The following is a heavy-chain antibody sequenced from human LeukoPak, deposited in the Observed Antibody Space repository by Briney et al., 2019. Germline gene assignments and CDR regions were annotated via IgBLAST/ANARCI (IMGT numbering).Heavy chain of an antibody. CDR2: MSSSSDYI. J-gene: IGHJ4*02. Sequence: GGSRRLSWAASTFTFSSDSMNWVRQAPGEWLEWVSSMSSSSDYIYYADSVKGRFTISRDNAKNSLFLQMNSLRVEDSAVYYCARDSGSSWREGLNYWGQGTLVTVSS. D-gene: IGHD6-13*01. V-gene: IGHV3-21*01. CDR1: TFTFSSDS. CDR3: ARDSGSSWREGLNY.